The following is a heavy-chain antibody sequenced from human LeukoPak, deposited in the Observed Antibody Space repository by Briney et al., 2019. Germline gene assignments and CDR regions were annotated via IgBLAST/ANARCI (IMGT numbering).Heavy chain of an antibody. CDR2: IIPIFGTA. D-gene: IGHD6-6*01. CDR3: VGTIAARPRNY. Sequence: SVKVSCKASGGTFSSYAISWVRQAPGQGLEWMGGIIPIFGTANYAQKFQGRVTITTDESTSTAYMELSSLRSEDTAVYYCVGTIAARPRNYWGQGTLVTVSS. V-gene: IGHV1-69*05. J-gene: IGHJ4*02. CDR1: GGTFSSYA.